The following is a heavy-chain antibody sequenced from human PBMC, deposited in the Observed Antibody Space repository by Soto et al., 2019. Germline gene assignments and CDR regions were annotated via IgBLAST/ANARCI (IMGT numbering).Heavy chain of an antibody. CDR1: GGTFSSYA. CDR2: IIPIFGTA. D-gene: IGHD3-3*01. Sequence: QVQLVQSGAEVKKPGSSVKVSCKASGGTFSSYAISWVRQAPGQGLEWMGGIIPIFGTANYAQKFQGRVTITEDKSTSTAYMELSSLISEDTAVYYCATRSHVTIFGVVSGGWFDPWGQGTLVTVSS. V-gene: IGHV1-69*06. J-gene: IGHJ5*02. CDR3: ATRSHVTIFGVVSGGWFDP.